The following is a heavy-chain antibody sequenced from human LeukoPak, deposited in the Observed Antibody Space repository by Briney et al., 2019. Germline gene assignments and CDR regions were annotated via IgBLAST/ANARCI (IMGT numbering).Heavy chain of an antibody. V-gene: IGHV3-33*01. Sequence: GGSLRLSCAASGFIFGSFGMHWVRQAPGKGLEWVAIIWPDGSNEVYIESVKGRFTISRDNSKNTLYLHMNSLRGEDTAMYYCARGCGGGPGCYILDYWGQGTLVTVSS. CDR2: IWPDGSNE. CDR3: ARGCGGGPGCYILDY. J-gene: IGHJ4*02. D-gene: IGHD2-21*01. CDR1: GFIFGSFG.